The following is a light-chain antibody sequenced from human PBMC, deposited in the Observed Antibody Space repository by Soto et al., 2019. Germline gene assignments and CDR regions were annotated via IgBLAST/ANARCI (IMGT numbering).Light chain of an antibody. J-gene: IGKJ5*01. CDR1: QTVLDSSINKDY. CDR2: WAS. Sequence: DIVMTQSPDSLAVSLGERATINCKSSQTVLDSSINKDYLTWYQQKPGQPPKLLIYWASTRESGVPDRFSGSGSRTDFSLTISSLQAEDVAVYYCQQYFSSPITFGQGTRLEIK. CDR3: QQYFSSPIT. V-gene: IGKV4-1*01.